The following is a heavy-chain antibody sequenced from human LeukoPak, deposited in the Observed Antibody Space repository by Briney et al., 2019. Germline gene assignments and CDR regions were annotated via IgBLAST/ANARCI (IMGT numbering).Heavy chain of an antibody. V-gene: IGHV3-30-3*01. CDR1: GFTFSSYA. J-gene: IGHJ4*02. Sequence: GGSLRLSCAASGFTFSSYAMHGGRQAPGKGLEWVAVISYDGSNKYYADSVKGRFTISRDNSKNTLYLQMNSLRAEDTAVYYCARGGRYCSGGSCLDYWGQGTLVTVSS. CDR2: ISYDGSNK. D-gene: IGHD2-15*01. CDR3: ARGGRYCSGGSCLDY.